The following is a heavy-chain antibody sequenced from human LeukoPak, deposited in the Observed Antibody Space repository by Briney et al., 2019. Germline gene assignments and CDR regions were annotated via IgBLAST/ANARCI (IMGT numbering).Heavy chain of an antibody. D-gene: IGHD2-2*01. V-gene: IGHV4-30-4*01. J-gene: IGHJ4*02. CDR2: IYYSGST. CDR1: GGSISSGDYY. CDR3: AREMTLGRPHDDGYCSSTSCHYYFDY. Sequence: PSQTLSLTCTVSGGSISSGDYYWSWIRQPPGKGLEWIGYIYYSGSTYYNPSLKSRVTISVDTSKNQFSLKLSSVTAADTAVYYCAREMTLGRPHDDGYCSSTSCHYYFDYWGQGTLVTVSS.